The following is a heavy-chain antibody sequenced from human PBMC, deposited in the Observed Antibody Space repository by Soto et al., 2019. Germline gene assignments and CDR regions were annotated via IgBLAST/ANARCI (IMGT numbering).Heavy chain of an antibody. V-gene: IGHV4-39*01. Sequence: PSETLSLTCTVSGGSISSSSYYWGWIRQPPGKGLEWIGSIYYSGSTYYNPSLKSRVTISVDTSKNQFSLKLSSVTAADTAVYYCARHTRQNLKYPDYWGQGTLVTVSS. D-gene: IGHD2-2*01. CDR1: GGSISSSSYY. CDR3: ARHTRQNLKYPDY. J-gene: IGHJ4*02. CDR2: IYYSGST.